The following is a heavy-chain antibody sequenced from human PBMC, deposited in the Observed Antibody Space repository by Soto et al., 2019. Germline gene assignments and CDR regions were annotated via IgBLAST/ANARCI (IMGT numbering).Heavy chain of an antibody. CDR2: IKGNAVADTT. J-gene: IGHJ4*02. D-gene: IGHD2-2*01. Sequence: PXXSLRLSCATSGIPFPRNYMDWVLQAPGKGLEWVGRIKGNAVADTTHYSPPVRARFALSSHDSKNTVSLQMTSLKIEDSAIYYCTTDNCRRPTCSLNFWGQGALVTVSS. V-gene: IGHV3-15*07. CDR1: GIPFPRNY. CDR3: TTDNCRRPTCSLNF.